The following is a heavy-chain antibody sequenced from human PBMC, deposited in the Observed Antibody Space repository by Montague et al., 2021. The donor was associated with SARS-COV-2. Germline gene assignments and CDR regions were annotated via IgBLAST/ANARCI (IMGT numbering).Heavy chain of an antibody. Sequence: SLRLSCAASGFTSGDYHMTWVRQAPGKGLQWVSNINQDETAQTYVDSXKGRFTISRDNAKNSLILQMNSLTDEDTAVYYCARSPRGSGTGWLDYWGQGTLVTVSS. CDR1: GFTSGDYH. D-gene: IGHD3/OR15-3a*01. CDR2: INQDETAQ. CDR3: ARSPRGSGTGWLDY. V-gene: IGHV3-7*01. J-gene: IGHJ4*02.